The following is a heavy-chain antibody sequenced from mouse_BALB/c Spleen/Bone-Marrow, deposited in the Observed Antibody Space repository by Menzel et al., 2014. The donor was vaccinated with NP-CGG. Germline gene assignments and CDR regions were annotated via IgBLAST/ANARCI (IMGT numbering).Heavy chain of an antibody. CDR2: IWGDGRT. CDR1: GFSLTGYG. D-gene: IGHD1-1*01. Sequence: QVQLKQSGPGLVAPSQSLSITCTVSGFSLTGYGVNWVRQPPGKGLEWLGMIWGDGRTDYNSALKSRLSISKDNSKSQVFLKMNSLQTDDTARYYCARLYGSNYYAMDYRGQGTSVTVSS. J-gene: IGHJ4*01. CDR3: ARLYGSNYYAMDY. V-gene: IGHV2-6-7*01.